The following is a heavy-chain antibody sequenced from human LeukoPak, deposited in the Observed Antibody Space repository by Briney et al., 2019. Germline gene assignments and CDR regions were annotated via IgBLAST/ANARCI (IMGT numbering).Heavy chain of an antibody. Sequence: SKTLSLTCTVSGGSISIGGYYWSWIRQPPGKGVEWIGYIYYSGSTYYNPSRKSRVTISVDPSKNQFALELSAMTAADRAVLCCARGAAMVRGVISDWFDPWGQGTLVSVSS. V-gene: IGHV4-31*03. J-gene: IGHJ5*02. CDR2: IYYSGST. CDR3: ARGAAMVRGVISDWFDP. CDR1: GGSISIGGYY. D-gene: IGHD3-10*01.